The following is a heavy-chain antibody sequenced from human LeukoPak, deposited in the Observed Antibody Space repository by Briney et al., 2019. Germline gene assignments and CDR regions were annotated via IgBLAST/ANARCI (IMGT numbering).Heavy chain of an antibody. CDR1: AFTFNTYW. J-gene: IGHJ4*02. CDR3: ARDLVDQGYFAY. D-gene: IGHD5-12*01. V-gene: IGHV3-74*01. Sequence: GGSLRLSCAASAFTFNTYWMHWVRQVPGRGLEWVSRINGDESSTNYSDSEKGRFTISRDNSKNTLYLQMNSLRAEDTAVYYCARDLVDQGYFAYWAQGPLVTVPS. CDR2: INGDESST.